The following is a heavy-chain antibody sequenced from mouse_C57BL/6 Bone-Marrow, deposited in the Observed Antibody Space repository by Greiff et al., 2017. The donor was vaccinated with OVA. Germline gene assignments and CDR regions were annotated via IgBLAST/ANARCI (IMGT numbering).Heavy chain of an antibody. Sequence: EVKLMESGPGLVKPSQSLSLTCSVTGYSITSGYYWNWIRQFPGNKLEWMGYISYDGSNNYNPSLKNRISITRDTSKNQFFLKLNSVTTEDTATYYCASGGTGYAMDYWGQGTSVTVSS. D-gene: IGHD3-3*01. CDR1: GYSITSGYY. CDR3: ASGGTGYAMDY. CDR2: ISYDGSN. J-gene: IGHJ4*01. V-gene: IGHV3-6*01.